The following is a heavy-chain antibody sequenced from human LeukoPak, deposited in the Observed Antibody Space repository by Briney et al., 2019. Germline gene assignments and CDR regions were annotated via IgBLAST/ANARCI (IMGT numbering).Heavy chain of an antibody. D-gene: IGHD3-10*01. CDR2: ISAYNGNT. Sequence: GASVKVSCKASGYIFTNFAISWVRQAPGQGLEWMGWISAYNGNTKYTQKLQGRVTMTTDTSTSTAYMELRSLRSEDTAAYYCATTNLRSSITMVQSDWFDPWGQGTLVTVSS. CDR3: ATTNLRSSITMVQSDWFDP. CDR1: GYIFTNFA. V-gene: IGHV1-18*01. J-gene: IGHJ5*02.